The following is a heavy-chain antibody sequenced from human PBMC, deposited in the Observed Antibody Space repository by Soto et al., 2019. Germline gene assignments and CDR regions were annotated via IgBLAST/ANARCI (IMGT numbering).Heavy chain of an antibody. J-gene: IGHJ5*02. D-gene: IGHD3-10*01. Sequence: SETLSLTCGFSGYSIRSSGYSWNWIRQPPGKGLEWIGYIHHAGGTFYNPSLDSRVTISRDRSKNQFSLRLTSVTAADTAVYYCARGISNYFGSHWFDPWGQGTLVTVSS. V-gene: IGHV4-30-2*01. CDR1: GYSIRSSGYS. CDR3: ARGISNYFGSHWFDP. CDR2: IHHAGGT.